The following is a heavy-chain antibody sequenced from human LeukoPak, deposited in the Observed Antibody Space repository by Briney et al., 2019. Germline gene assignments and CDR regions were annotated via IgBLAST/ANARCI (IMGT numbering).Heavy chain of an antibody. V-gene: IGHV3-15*01. CDR1: GFSLSKPW. J-gene: IGHJ3*01. CDR2: IKRKSDGGAA. Sequence: GGSLRLSCAAYGFSLSKPWMSWVRQAPGKGLEWGGRIKRKSDGGAADYAAPVKGRFTISRDDSKNTLNLQMNSLKTEDTAVYYCATAGLVLDAFDVWGQGTMVTVSS. D-gene: IGHD6-6*01. CDR3: ATAGLVLDAFDV.